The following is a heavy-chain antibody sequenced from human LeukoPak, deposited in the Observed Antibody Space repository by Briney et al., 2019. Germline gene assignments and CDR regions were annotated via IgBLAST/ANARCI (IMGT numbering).Heavy chain of an antibody. CDR1: GGSISSYY. CDR2: IYYSGST. Sequence: KPSETLSLTCTVSGGSISSYYWSWIRQPPGKGLEWIGYIYYSGSTYYNPSLKSRVTISVDTSKNQFSLKLSSVTAADTAVYYCAREYGDPNAFDIWGQGTMVTVSS. J-gene: IGHJ3*02. V-gene: IGHV4-59*12. CDR3: AREYGDPNAFDI. D-gene: IGHD4-17*01.